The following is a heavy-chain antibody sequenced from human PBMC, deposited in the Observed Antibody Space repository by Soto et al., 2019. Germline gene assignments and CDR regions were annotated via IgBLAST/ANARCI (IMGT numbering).Heavy chain of an antibody. CDR3: AKEIGSGELLRGGYYFDY. V-gene: IGHV3-23*01. CDR2: ISGSGGST. J-gene: IGHJ4*02. D-gene: IGHD3-10*01. CDR1: GFTFSSYA. Sequence: PGGSLRLSCAASGFTFSSYAMSWVRQAPGKGLEWVSAISGSGGSTYYADSVKGRFTISRDNSKNTLYLQMNSLRAEDTAVYYCAKEIGSGELLRGGYYFDYWGQGTLVTVSS.